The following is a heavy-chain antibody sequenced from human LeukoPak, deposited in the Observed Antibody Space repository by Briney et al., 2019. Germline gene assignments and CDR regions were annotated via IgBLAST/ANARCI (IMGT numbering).Heavy chain of an antibody. CDR1: GGSFSGYY. V-gene: IGHV4-34*01. CDR3: ASSAVADPFDY. Sequence: SETLSLTCAVYGGSFSGYYWSWIRQPPGKGLEWIGEINHSGSTNYNPSLKSRVTISVDTSKNQFSLKLSSVTAADTAVYYCASSAVADPFDYWGQGTLVTVSS. CDR2: INHSGST. D-gene: IGHD6-19*01. J-gene: IGHJ4*02.